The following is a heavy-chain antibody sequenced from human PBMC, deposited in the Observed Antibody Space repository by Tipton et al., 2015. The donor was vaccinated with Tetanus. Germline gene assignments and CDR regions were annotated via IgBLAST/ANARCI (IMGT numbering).Heavy chain of an antibody. Sequence: TLSLTYTVSGGSIGSSSYYWGWIRQPPGKGLEWIGSIYYSGSTYYNPSLKSRVTISVDTSKNQFSLKLSSVTAADTAVYYCARHVGHTAMVTHFDYWGQGTLVTVSS. D-gene: IGHD5-18*01. CDR3: ARHVGHTAMVTHFDY. CDR1: GGSIGSSSYY. V-gene: IGHV4-39*01. CDR2: IYYSGST. J-gene: IGHJ4*02.